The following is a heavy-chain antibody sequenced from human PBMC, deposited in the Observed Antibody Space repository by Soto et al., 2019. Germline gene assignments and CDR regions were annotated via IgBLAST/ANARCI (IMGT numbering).Heavy chain of an antibody. Sequence: GGSLRLSCAASGFTFSSYSMNWVRQAPGKGLEWVSYISSSSSTIYYADSVKGRFTISRDNAKNSLYLQMNSLRDEDTAVYYCARDLPQTQYGSGSPFFDYWGQGTLVTSPQ. CDR2: ISSSSSTI. CDR1: GFTFSSYS. V-gene: IGHV3-48*02. D-gene: IGHD3-10*01. CDR3: ARDLPQTQYGSGSPFFDY. J-gene: IGHJ4*02.